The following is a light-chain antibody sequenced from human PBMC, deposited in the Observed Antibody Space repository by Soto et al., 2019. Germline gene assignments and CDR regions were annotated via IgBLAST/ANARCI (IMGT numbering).Light chain of an antibody. Sequence: QPVLTQSPSASASLGASVKLTCTLSSGHSNYAIAWHQQQPEKGPRFLMKLNSDGSHSKGDGIPDRFSCSSSGAERYLTISALQSEDEADYYCQTWVTGIHIFGGGTKLTV. CDR3: QTWVTGIHI. CDR1: SGHSNYA. CDR2: LNSDGSH. V-gene: IGLV4-69*01. J-gene: IGLJ2*01.